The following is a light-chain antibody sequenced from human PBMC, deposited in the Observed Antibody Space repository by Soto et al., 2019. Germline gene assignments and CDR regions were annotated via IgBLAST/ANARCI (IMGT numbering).Light chain of an antibody. V-gene: IGKV3-20*01. Sequence: EIVLTQSPGTLSLSPGERATLSCRASQSVSSSYLAWHQQTPGQAPRLLIYGASSRATGIPDRFSGSGSGTDFTLTISRLEPEDFAVYYCQQYGSSRRTFGQGTKVDI. CDR2: GAS. CDR3: QQYGSSRRT. CDR1: QSVSSSY. J-gene: IGKJ1*01.